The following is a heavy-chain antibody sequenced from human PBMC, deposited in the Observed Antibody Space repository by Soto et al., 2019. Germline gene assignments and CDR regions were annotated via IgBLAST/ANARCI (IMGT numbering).Heavy chain of an antibody. J-gene: IGHJ5*02. CDR1: GFTFSRYW. V-gene: IGHV3-7*01. D-gene: IGHD3-3*01. CDR3: ARDPYYDFWSGYFS. CDR2: IKQDGSEK. Sequence: GGSLRLSCAASGFTFSRYWMSWVRQAPGKGLEWVANIKQDGSEKYYVDSVKGRFTISRDNAKNSLYLQMNSLRAEDTAVYYCARDPYYDFWSGYFSWGQGTLVTVSS.